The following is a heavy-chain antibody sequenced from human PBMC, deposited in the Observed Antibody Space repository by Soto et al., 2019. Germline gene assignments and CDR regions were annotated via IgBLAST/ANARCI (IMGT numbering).Heavy chain of an antibody. CDR3: AKDIVGPTAS. D-gene: IGHD1-26*01. V-gene: IGHV3-30*18. CDR1: GFSFDTSG. CDR2: ISYNGVNK. J-gene: IGHJ5*02. Sequence: GGSLRLSCAGSGFSFDTSGMHWVRQAPGKGLEWVTIISYNGVNKYYTDSVKGRFTISRDNYKNTVYLQMNSLRAEDTALYYCAKDIVGPTASWGQGTMVTVSS.